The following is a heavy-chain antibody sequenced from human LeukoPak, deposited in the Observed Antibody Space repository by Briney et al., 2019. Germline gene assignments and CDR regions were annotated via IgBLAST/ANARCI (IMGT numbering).Heavy chain of an antibody. Sequence: ASVKVSCKASGYTFTSYDINWVRPATGQGLEWMGWMNPNSGNTGYAQKFQGRVTMTRNTSISTAYMELSSLRSEDTAVYYCAREGYCSGGSCRPLDYWGQGTLVTVSS. CDR1: GYTFTSYD. D-gene: IGHD2-15*01. V-gene: IGHV1-8*01. J-gene: IGHJ4*02. CDR3: AREGYCSGGSCRPLDY. CDR2: MNPNSGNT.